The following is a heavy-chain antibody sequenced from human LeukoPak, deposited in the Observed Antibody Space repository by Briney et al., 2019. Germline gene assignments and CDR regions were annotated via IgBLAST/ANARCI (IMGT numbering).Heavy chain of an antibody. D-gene: IGHD6-19*01. CDR2: ISGGTT. CDR1: GFTFGDYL. J-gene: IGHJ4*02. CDR3: SRGSGWLSVY. Sequence: PGRSLRLSCTASGFTFGDYLMSWFRQAPGKGLEWIGFISGGTTEYAASVKGRFTISRDDSTGIAYLQMNSLTTEDTAVYYCSRGSGWLSVYWGQGTLVTDSS. V-gene: IGHV3-49*03.